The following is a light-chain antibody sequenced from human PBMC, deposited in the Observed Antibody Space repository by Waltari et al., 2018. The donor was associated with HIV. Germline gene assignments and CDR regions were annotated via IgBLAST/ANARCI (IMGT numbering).Light chain of an antibody. J-gene: IGKJ4*01. CDR1: QSVASSS. CDR3: QQYGSAPLT. CDR2: GSS. Sequence: EIVLTQSPGTLSLSPGERVTLSCRASQSVASSSVAWYQQRPGQPPSLLIFGSSRRATGVPGRFSGSGSGTDFTLTISRLEPDDFAVYYCQQYGSAPLTFGGGTKVEIK. V-gene: IGKV3-20*01.